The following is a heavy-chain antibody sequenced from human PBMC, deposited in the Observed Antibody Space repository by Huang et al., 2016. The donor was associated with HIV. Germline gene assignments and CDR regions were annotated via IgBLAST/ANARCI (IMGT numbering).Heavy chain of an antibody. CDR3: AGRTTVTTTSNYHYFYMDV. D-gene: IGHD4-17*01. V-gene: IGHV4-39*01. Sequence: QLQLQESGPGLVKPSATLSLTCTVSGGSISSSSFYWGWIRQSPGKGLEWIGRIFYIGNGYYNRSPKRRVNMYVDRFSNQFSLKMHSVTAADTAVYYCAGRTTVTTTSNYHYFYMDVWGKGTTVIVSS. CDR2: IFYIGNG. J-gene: IGHJ6*03. CDR1: GGSISSSSFY.